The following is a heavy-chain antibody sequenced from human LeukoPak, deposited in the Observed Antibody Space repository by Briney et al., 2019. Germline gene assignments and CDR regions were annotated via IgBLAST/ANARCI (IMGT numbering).Heavy chain of an antibody. CDR1: GFPLSTIW. Sequence: SGGSLRLSCAASGFPLSTIWMNWVRQAPGEGLEWVGRIKTKTVGGTMDYAAPVKGRFTISRDDSKHTLYLQMNSLKTEDTAVYYCTTGNSLGRDGNYFFDFWGPGTLVTVSS. J-gene: IGHJ4*02. D-gene: IGHD1-7*01. CDR3: TTGNSLGRDGNYFFDF. V-gene: IGHV3-15*01. CDR2: IKTKTVGGTM.